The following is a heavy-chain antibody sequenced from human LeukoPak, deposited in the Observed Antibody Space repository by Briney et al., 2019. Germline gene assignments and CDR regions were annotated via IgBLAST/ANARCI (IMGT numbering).Heavy chain of an antibody. J-gene: IGHJ4*02. V-gene: IGHV4-39*07. CDR3: ATRRLAVAGVNFDY. D-gene: IGHD6-19*01. CDR2: INHSGST. Sequence: SETLSLTCTVSGGSISSSSYYWGWIRQPPGKGLEWIGEINHSGSTNYNPSLKSRVTISVDKSKNQFSLKLSSVTAADTAVYYCATRRLAVAGVNFDYRGQGTLVTVSS. CDR1: GGSISSSSYY.